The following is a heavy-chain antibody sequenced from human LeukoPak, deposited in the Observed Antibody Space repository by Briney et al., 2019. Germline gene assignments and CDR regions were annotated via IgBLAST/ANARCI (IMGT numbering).Heavy chain of an antibody. D-gene: IGHD2-15*01. CDR1: GYTFTSYY. V-gene: IGHV1-2*02. Sequence: GASVKVSCKASGYTFTSYYMHWVRQAPGQGLEWMGWINPNSGGTNYAQKFQGRVTMTRDTSISTAYMELSRLRSDDTAVYYCARDQGSARINDYWGQGTLVTVSS. J-gene: IGHJ4*02. CDR2: INPNSGGT. CDR3: ARDQGSARINDY.